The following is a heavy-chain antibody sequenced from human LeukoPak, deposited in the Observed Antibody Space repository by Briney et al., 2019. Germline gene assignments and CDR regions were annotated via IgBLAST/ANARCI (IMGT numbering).Heavy chain of an antibody. CDR2: IFTSGIA. Sequence: SETLSLTCTVSGGSIGIYYWNWIRQPAGKGLEWIGRIFTSGIANYNPSLKSRVTMSVDTSKNQFSLNLSSVTAADTAVYYCARHAKRRSSAYYYYYMDVWGKGTTVTVSS. J-gene: IGHJ6*03. CDR1: GGSIGIYY. V-gene: IGHV4-4*07. D-gene: IGHD2-15*01. CDR3: ARHAKRRSSAYYYYYMDV.